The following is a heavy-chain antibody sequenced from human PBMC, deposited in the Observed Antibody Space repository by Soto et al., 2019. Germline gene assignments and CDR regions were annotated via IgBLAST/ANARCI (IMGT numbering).Heavy chain of an antibody. CDR1: GYTFTSYD. J-gene: IGHJ4*02. D-gene: IGHD3-10*01. V-gene: IGHV1-8*01. CDR3: SRVDPGETSPFDH. CDR2: MNPNSGNT. Sequence: ASVKVSCKASGYTFTSYDINWVRQATGQGLEWMGWMNPNSGNTGYAQSFQGRVTMTRDTSTSTVYMEVSSLRSEDTAVYYCSRVDPGETSPFDHWGQGTLVTVS.